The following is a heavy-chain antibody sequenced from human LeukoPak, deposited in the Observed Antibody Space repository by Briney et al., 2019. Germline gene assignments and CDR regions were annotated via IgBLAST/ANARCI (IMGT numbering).Heavy chain of an antibody. Sequence: SETLSLTCTVSGGSISSSSYYWGWIRQPPGKGLDWIGGISYIGSTYYNPSLQSRVTISVDRSKNQFSLKLSSVTAADTAVYYCARHGDSTSSGWFDPWGQGTLVTVSS. D-gene: IGHD2/OR15-2a*01. CDR2: ISYIGST. J-gene: IGHJ5*02. CDR1: GGSISSSSYY. V-gene: IGHV4-39*01. CDR3: ARHGDSTSSGWFDP.